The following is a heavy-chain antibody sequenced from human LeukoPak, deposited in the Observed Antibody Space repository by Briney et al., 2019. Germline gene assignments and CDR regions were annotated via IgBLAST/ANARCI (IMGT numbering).Heavy chain of an antibody. V-gene: IGHV4-59*01. CDR1: GGSISSYY. CDR3: ARCDSSGYYSVDY. CDR2: IYYSGST. D-gene: IGHD3-22*01. J-gene: IGHJ4*02. Sequence: PSETLSLTCTVSGGSISSYYWSWIRQPPGKGLEWIGYIYYSGSTNYNPSLKSRVTISVDTSKNQFSLKLSSVTVADTAVYYCARCDSSGYYSVDYWGQGTLVTVSS.